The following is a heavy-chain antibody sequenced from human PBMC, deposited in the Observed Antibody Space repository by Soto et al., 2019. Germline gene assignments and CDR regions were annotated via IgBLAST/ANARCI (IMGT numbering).Heavy chain of an antibody. CDR3: ARVVLAGLTGWFDP. Sequence: QVQLRESGPGLVTPSQTLSLTCTVSGGSISSGTYYWSWIRQHPGKGLEWIGYIYHSGNTYYSPSLESRVTISVDTSKNQFSLTLSSATAADTAVYYCARVVLAGLTGWFDPWGQGTLVTVSS. V-gene: IGHV4-31*03. CDR1: GGSISSGTYY. D-gene: IGHD6-13*01. CDR2: IYHSGNT. J-gene: IGHJ5*02.